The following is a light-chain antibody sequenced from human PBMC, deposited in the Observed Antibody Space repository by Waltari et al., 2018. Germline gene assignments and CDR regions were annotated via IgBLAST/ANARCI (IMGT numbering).Light chain of an antibody. CDR1: QSISSW. V-gene: IGKV1-5*01. CDR3: QQYNTYPWT. J-gene: IGKJ1*01. Sequence: DIQMTQSPSTVSASVGDRVTITCRASQSISSWLAWYQQKPGKAPKLLIYDASSMESGVPSRFSGSGSGTEFTLTLSSLQPDDFAAYYCQQYNTYPWTFGQGTKVEIK. CDR2: DAS.